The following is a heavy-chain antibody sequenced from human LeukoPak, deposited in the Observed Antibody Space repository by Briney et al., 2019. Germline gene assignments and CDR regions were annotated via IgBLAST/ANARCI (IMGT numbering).Heavy chain of an antibody. D-gene: IGHD3-22*01. CDR1: GFIFSNYG. V-gene: IGHV3-33*01. CDR3: ARSYDSSGYYFRMVEY. Sequence: GSLRLSCAASGFIFSNYGMHWVRQAPGKGLEWVAVIWYDGSGIQYADSVKGRFTISRDNSKNTLYLEMNSLRAEDTAVYYCARSYDSSGYYFRMVEYWGQGTLVTVSS. J-gene: IGHJ4*02. CDR2: IWYDGSGI.